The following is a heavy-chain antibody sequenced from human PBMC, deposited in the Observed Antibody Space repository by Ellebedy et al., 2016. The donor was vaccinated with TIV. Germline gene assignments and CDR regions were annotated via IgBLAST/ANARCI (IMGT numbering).Heavy chain of an antibody. CDR1: GFIFSDNY. CDR3: AKRLGIAVAGTADC. V-gene: IGHV3-72*01. Sequence: GGSLRLSCAASGFIFSDNYMDWVRQAPGKGLEWVGRSRSKANAYTTDYATSVKGRFTISRDESNNSVYLQMSSLRAEDTAVYYCAKRLGIAVAGTADCWGQGTLVTVAS. D-gene: IGHD6-19*01. J-gene: IGHJ4*02. CDR2: SRSKANAYTT.